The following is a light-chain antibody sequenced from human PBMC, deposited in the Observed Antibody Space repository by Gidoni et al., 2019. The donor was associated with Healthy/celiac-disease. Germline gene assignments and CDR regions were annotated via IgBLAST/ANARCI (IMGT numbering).Light chain of an antibody. J-gene: IGLJ1*01. CDR2: DNN. V-gene: IGLV1-51*01. CDR3: GTWDSSLSLYV. CDR1: SSNIGNNY. Sequence: QSVLTQPPSVSAAPGQKVTISCSGSSSNIGNNYVSWYQQLPGTAPKLLLYDNNKRTSGIPDRFSGSKSGTSATLGITGLQTGDEADYYCGTWDSSLSLYVFGTGTKVTVL.